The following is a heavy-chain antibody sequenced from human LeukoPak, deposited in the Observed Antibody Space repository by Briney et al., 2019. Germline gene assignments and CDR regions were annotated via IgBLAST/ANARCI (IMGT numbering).Heavy chain of an antibody. J-gene: IGHJ4*02. V-gene: IGHV3-23*01. Sequence: GGSLRLSCAASGFTFSSYAMSWVRQAPGKGLEWVSAISGSGGSTYYADSVKGRFTISRDNSKNTLYLQMNSLRAEDTAVYYCAKGVEGIAAAGGVGPFGYWGQGTLVTVSS. D-gene: IGHD6-13*01. CDR2: ISGSGGST. CDR3: AKGVEGIAAAGGVGPFGY. CDR1: GFTFSSYA.